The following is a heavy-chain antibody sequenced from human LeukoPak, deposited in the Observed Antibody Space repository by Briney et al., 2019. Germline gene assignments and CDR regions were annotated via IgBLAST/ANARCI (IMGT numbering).Heavy chain of an antibody. J-gene: IGHJ4*02. CDR3: ARGRGRFLEWLLNYLDY. CDR1: GYTFTSYY. D-gene: IGHD3-3*01. V-gene: IGHV1-46*01. Sequence: ASVKVSCKASGYTFTSYYMHWVRQAPGQGLEWMGIINPSGGSTSYAQMFQGRVTMTRDMSTSTVYMELSSLRSEDTAVYYCARGRGRFLEWLLNYLDYWGQGTLVTVPS. CDR2: INPSGGST.